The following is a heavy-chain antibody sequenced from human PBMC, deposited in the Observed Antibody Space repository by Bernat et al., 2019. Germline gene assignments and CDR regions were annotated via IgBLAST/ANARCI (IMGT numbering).Heavy chain of an antibody. CDR2: VRTKANGFAT. V-gene: IGHV3-73*01. Sequence: EVQLAESGGGLVQPGGSLKLSCAASGLTFSDSTMQWVRQASGKGLEWVGRVRTKANGFATSYAASVKGRFTISRDDSKNTAYLQMNSLKIEDTAVYYCTRAGALAEQTFDYWGQGTLVTGSS. CDR3: TRAGALAEQTFDY. D-gene: IGHD6-13*01. J-gene: IGHJ4*02. CDR1: GLTFSDST.